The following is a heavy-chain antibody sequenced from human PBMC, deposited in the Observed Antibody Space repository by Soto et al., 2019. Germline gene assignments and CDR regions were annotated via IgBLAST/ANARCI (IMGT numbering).Heavy chain of an antibody. CDR3: ARVSGKEGYAFDI. V-gene: IGHV3-53*02. D-gene: IGHD5-18*01. J-gene: IGHJ3*02. Sequence: EVQLVETGGGLIQPGGPLRLSCAASGFTVSSNYMSWVRQAPGKGLEWVSVIYSGGSTYYADSVKGRFTISRDNSKNTLYLQMNSLRAEDTAVYYCARVSGKEGYAFDIWGQGTMVTVSS. CDR1: GFTVSSNY. CDR2: IYSGGST.